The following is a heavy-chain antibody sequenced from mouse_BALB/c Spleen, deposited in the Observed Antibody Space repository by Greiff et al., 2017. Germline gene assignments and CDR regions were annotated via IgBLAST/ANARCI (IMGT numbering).Heavy chain of an antibody. CDR1: GFTFSSYA. CDR3: ARDRGNYRDAMDY. J-gene: IGHJ4*01. Sequence: EVQVVESGGGLVKPGGSLKLSCAASGFTFSSYAMSWVRQSPEKRLEWVAEISSGGSYTYYPDTVTGRFTISRDNAKNTLYLEMSSLRSEDTAMYYCARDRGNYRDAMDYWGQGTSVTVSS. V-gene: IGHV5-9-4*01. D-gene: IGHD2-1*01. CDR2: ISSGGSYT.